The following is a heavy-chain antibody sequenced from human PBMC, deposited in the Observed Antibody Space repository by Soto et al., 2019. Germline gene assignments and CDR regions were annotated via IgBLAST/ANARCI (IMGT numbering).Heavy chain of an antibody. D-gene: IGHD2-15*01. J-gene: IGHJ3*02. V-gene: IGHV1-69*06. CDR1: GGTFSSYA. CDR2: IIPIFGTA. CDR3: ASQYCSGGSCYLILDAFDI. Sequence: SVKVSCKASGGTFSSYAISWVRQAPGQGLEWMGGIIPIFGTANYAQKFQGRVTITADKSTSTAYMELSSLRSGDTAVYYCASQYCSGGSCYLILDAFDIWGQGTMVTVSS.